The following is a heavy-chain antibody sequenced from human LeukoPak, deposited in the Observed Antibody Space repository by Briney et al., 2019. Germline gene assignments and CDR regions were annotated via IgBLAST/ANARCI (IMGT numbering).Heavy chain of an antibody. J-gene: IGHJ5*01. D-gene: IGHD3-10*01. V-gene: IGHV4-34*10. CDR1: GGPFSGYY. CDR2: INHSGST. CDR3: ARSRQASGLFNS. Sequence: SETLSLTCAVYGGPFSGYYWSWIRQPPGKGLEWIGEINHSGSTNYNPSLKSRFTISVDRPKNQFFLNVTSLTAADTAVYYCARSRQASGLFNSWGQGTLVVVSS.